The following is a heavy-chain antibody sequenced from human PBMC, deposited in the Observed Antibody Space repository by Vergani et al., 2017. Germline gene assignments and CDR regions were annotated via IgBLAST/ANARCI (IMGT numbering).Heavy chain of an antibody. J-gene: IGHJ3*02. CDR3: AKDRGTELWLLGVGAFDI. D-gene: IGHD5-18*01. Sequence: QVQLVESGGGVVQPGRSLRLSCAASGFTFSSSGMHWVRQAPGKGLEWVAVISYDGSNKYYADSVKGRFTISRDNSKNSLYLQMNSLRAEDTALYYCAKDRGTELWLLGVGAFDIWGQGTMVTVSS. CDR2: ISYDGSNK. V-gene: IGHV3-30*18. CDR1: GFTFSSSG.